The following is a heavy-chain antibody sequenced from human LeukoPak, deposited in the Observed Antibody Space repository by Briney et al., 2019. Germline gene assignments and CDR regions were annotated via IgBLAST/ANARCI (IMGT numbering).Heavy chain of an antibody. D-gene: IGHD4-23*01. J-gene: IGHJ5*02. CDR1: GGSISSYY. V-gene: IGHV4-59*01. Sequence: PSETLSLTCTVSGGSISSYYWSWIRQPPGKGLEWIGYIYYSGSTNYNPSLKSRVTISVDTSKNQFSLRLSSVTAADTAVYYCARVTGVSSGDWFAPWGTGTLVTVSS. CDR3: ARVTGVSSGDWFAP. CDR2: IYYSGST.